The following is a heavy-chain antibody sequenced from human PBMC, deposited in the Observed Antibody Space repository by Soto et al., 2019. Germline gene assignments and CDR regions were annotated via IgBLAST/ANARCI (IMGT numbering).Heavy chain of an antibody. CDR3: TREGACCGVDCYFYY. CDR1: GATLSSGGFH. D-gene: IGHD2-21*02. J-gene: IGHJ4*02. V-gene: IGHV4-31*03. Sequence: VQLQESGPGLVKPSETLSLTCTVSGATLSSGGFHWSWVRQHPVKGLEWIGYVSYTGSTNYNPSLKSRVTMSADTSKNQFSLRLNSVTAADSAVYYCTREGACCGVDCYFYYWGQGIQVTVSS. CDR2: VSYTGST.